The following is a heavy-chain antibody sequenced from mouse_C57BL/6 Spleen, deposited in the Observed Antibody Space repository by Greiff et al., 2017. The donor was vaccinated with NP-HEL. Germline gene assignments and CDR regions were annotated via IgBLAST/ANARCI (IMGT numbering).Heavy chain of an antibody. Sequence: VQLQQPGAELVKPGASVKLSCKASGYTFTSYWMHWVKQRPGQGLEWIGMIHPNSGSTNYNEKFKSKATLTVDKSSSTAYMQLSSLTSEDSAVYYCARTHYERAMDYWGQGTSVTVSS. J-gene: IGHJ4*01. CDR1: GYTFTSYW. CDR2: IHPNSGST. V-gene: IGHV1-64*01. D-gene: IGHD2-4*01. CDR3: ARTHYERAMDY.